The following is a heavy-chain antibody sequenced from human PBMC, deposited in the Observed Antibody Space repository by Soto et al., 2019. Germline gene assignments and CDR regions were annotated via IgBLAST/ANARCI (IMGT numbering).Heavy chain of an antibody. CDR3: VTGHWNYFDP. Sequence: GGSLRLSCAASGFTFSNNGMHWVRQAPGKGLEWVAFISNDESNTYYVDSVKGRFSISRDNSQNTLYLKMNSLRGEDTAVYYCVTGHWNYFDPWGQGTLVTVSS. CDR2: ISNDESNT. V-gene: IGHV3-30*03. CDR1: GFTFSNNG. J-gene: IGHJ4*02. D-gene: IGHD3-3*01.